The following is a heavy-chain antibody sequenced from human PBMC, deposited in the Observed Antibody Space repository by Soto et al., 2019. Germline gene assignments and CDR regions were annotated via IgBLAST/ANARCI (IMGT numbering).Heavy chain of an antibody. CDR3: ARVSYDILTGYYTIIDY. J-gene: IGHJ4*02. Sequence: ETLSLTCTVSVGSLSSGSYYGSWIRQPPGNGLEWIGYIYYSGSTNYNPSLKSRVTISVDTSKNQFSLKLSSVTAADTAVYYCARVSYDILTGYYTIIDYWGQGTLVTVSS. D-gene: IGHD3-9*01. V-gene: IGHV4-61*01. CDR2: IYYSGST. CDR1: VGSLSSGSYY.